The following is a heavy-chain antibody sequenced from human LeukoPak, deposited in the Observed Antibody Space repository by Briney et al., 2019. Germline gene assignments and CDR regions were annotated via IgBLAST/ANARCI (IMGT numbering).Heavy chain of an antibody. D-gene: IGHD2-2*01. CDR1: GGSISSYY. Sequence: SETLSLTCTVSGGSISSYYWSWIRQPPGKGLEWIGYIHYTGSTNYNPSLKSRVTISVDTSKIQFSLKLSSVTAADTATYYCARGRAVTQYLFDYWGQGALVTVSS. CDR3: ARGRAVTQYLFDY. V-gene: IGHV4-59*01. CDR2: IHYTGST. J-gene: IGHJ4*02.